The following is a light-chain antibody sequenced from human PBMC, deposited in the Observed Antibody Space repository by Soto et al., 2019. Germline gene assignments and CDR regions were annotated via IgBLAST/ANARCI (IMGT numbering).Light chain of an antibody. J-gene: IGKJ4*01. Sequence: DIQMTQSPSSVSASVGDRATITCRASQRISSWLAWYQQKPGKAPKLLIYAASRLQSGVPSRFSGSGSATDFILTINSLQPEDFATYYCQQTDSFPLTFGGGTKVGIK. CDR1: QRISSW. V-gene: IGKV1-12*01. CDR2: AAS. CDR3: QQTDSFPLT.